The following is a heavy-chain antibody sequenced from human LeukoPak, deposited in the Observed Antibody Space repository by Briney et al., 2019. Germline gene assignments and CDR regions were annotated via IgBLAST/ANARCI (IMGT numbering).Heavy chain of an antibody. CDR1: GFTFSSYS. Sequence: PGESLRLSCAASGFTFSSYSMNWVRQAPGKGLEWVSSISSSSSYIYYADSVKGRFTISRATAKNSLYMQLNSLSAEATAGFYCARDGVNTHLLDYWGQGTLVSVSS. CDR3: ARDGVNTHLLDY. CDR2: ISSSSSYI. V-gene: IGHV3-21*01. D-gene: IGHD3-3*01. J-gene: IGHJ4*02.